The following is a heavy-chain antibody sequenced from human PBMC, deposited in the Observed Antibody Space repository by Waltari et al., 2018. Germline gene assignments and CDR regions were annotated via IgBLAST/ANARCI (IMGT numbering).Heavy chain of an antibody. Sequence: GQLVESGGGLVKPGRSLRLSCTASGFSFGDYAMSWFHQAPGKGLEWVGLIRGKAYGGTTDYAASVKGRVTISRDDSKRIAYLQMNSLKTEDTAVYHCSSTYYYGSGSYYLFDYWGQGTLVTVSS. CDR3: SSTYYYGSGSYYLFDY. CDR1: GFSFGDYA. V-gene: IGHV3-49*05. CDR2: IRGKAYGGTT. J-gene: IGHJ4*02. D-gene: IGHD3-10*01.